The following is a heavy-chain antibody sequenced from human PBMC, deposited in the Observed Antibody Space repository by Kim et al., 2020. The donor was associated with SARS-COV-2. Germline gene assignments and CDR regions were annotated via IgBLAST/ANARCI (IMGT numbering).Heavy chain of an antibody. J-gene: IGHJ4*02. CDR1: GFSLDAYA. V-gene: IGHV3-9*01. CDR3: TKDIGYNLNYVLDS. D-gene: IGHD1-7*01. Sequence: GGSLRLSCAASGFSLDAYAMHWVRQAPGKGLEWVAGIDWNSVRIGYAYSVKGRFTISRDNAKNSLFLEMNSLRPDDTAVYYCTKDIGYNLNYVLDSWGQG. CDR2: IDWNSVRI.